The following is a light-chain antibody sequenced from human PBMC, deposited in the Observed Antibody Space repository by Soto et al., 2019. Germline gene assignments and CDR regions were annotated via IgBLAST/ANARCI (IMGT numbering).Light chain of an antibody. Sequence: QAVVTQPPSVSGAPGQRVTISCTGSSSNIGAGYDVHWYQQLPGTAPKLLIYANSNRPSGVPDRFSGSKSDTSASLAITGLQAEDEADYYCQSYDSSLSVYVFGTGTKVTVL. J-gene: IGLJ1*01. CDR3: QSYDSSLSVYV. V-gene: IGLV1-40*01. CDR1: SSNIGAGYD. CDR2: ANS.